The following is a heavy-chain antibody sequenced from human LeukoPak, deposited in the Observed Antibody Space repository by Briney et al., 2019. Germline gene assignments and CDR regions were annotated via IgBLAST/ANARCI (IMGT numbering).Heavy chain of an antibody. CDR2: INAGNGNT. D-gene: IGHD3-10*01. Sequence: ASVKVSCKASGYTFTSYAMHWVRQAPGQRLEWMGWINAGNGNTKYSQKFQGRVTITRDTSASTAYMELSSLRSEDTAVYYCARSSTVLLWFDYAFDIWGQGTMVTVSS. J-gene: IGHJ3*02. CDR3: ARSSTVLLWFDYAFDI. CDR1: GYTFTSYA. V-gene: IGHV1-3*01.